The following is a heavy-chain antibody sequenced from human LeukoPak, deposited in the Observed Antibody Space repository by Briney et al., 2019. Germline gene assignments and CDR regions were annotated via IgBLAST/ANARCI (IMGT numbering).Heavy chain of an antibody. J-gene: IGHJ5*02. D-gene: IGHD6-25*01. CDR1: GGSISSYY. CDR2: IYYSGSN. CDR3: ARGPSAKDHRNNWFDP. Sequence: SETLSLTCTVSGGSISSYYWIWIRQPPGKGLEWSGYIYYSGSNNYNPSLKSRVNISVDTSTNQFSLKLSSVTAADTAVYYCARGPSAKDHRNNWFDPWGQGTLVTASS. V-gene: IGHV4-59*12.